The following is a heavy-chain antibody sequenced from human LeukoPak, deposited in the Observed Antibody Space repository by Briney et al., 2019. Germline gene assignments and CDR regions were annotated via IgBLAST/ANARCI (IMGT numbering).Heavy chain of an antibody. CDR3: AKTTTGYSSGRYPAWPIDY. V-gene: IGHV3-23*01. Sequence: AGGSLRFSCAASGFTFGSYAMYWVRQAPGKGLEWVSGIFGSGGSAHYADSVKGRFTISRDNSKNTVYLQMDSLRAEDTATYYCAKTTTGYSSGRYPAWPIDYWGQGTLVTVSS. CDR1: GFTFGSYA. J-gene: IGHJ4*02. CDR2: IFGSGGSA. D-gene: IGHD2-15*01.